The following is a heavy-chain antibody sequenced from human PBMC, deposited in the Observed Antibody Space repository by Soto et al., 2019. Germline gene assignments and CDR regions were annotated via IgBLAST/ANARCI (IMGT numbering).Heavy chain of an antibody. Sequence: EVQLVESGGDLVKPGGSLRLSCAACGFTFTYAWMNWFRQAPGKGLEWVGRIRSKGAGGATDYSAPVKGRFTISRDDSTNTVYLQMNSLKTEDTAVYYCAHKANGYDWFWGQGTLVTVSS. D-gene: IGHD5-12*01. V-gene: IGHV3-15*01. J-gene: IGHJ1*01. CDR1: GFTFTYAW. CDR2: IRSKGAGGAT. CDR3: AHKANGYDWF.